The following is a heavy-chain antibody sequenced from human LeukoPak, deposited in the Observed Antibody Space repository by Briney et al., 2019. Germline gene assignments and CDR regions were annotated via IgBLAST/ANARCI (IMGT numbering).Heavy chain of an antibody. CDR2: ISGSGGST. Sequence: GGSLRLSCAASGFTFSSYGMSWVRQAPGKGLEWVSAISGSGGSTYYADSVKGRFTISRDNSKNTLYLQMNSLRAEDTAVYYCARGYSGSYSHFDYWGQGTLVTVSS. D-gene: IGHD1-26*01. J-gene: IGHJ4*02. CDR3: ARGYSGSYSHFDY. CDR1: GFTFSSYG. V-gene: IGHV3-23*01.